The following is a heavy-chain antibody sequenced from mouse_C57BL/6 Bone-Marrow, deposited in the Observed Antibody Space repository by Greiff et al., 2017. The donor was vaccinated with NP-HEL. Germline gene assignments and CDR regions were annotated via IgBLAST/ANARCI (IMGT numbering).Heavy chain of an antibody. CDR2: IYPGDGDT. Sequence: VQLQQSGPELVKPGASVKISCKASGYAFSSSWMNWVKQRPGKGLEWIGRIYPGDGDTNYNGKFKGKATLTADKSSSTAYMQLSILTSEDSAVYFCARKSSCSYYLDYWGQGTTLTVSS. V-gene: IGHV1-82*01. CDR1: GYAFSSSW. D-gene: IGHD3-2*02. CDR3: ARKSSCSYYLDY. J-gene: IGHJ2*01.